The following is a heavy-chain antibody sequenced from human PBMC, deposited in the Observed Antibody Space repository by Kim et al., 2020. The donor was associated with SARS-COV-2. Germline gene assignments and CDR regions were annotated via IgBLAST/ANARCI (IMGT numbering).Heavy chain of an antibody. CDR2: IIDTGDAT. CDR1: GFTFSTYA. Sequence: GGSLRLSCAASGFTFSTYAMSWVRQAPGKGLEWVSSIIDTGDATYYADPVRGRFTISRDNSKKTLFLQISSLRGDDTAIYYCARGAAVADTYYFTSWGQGTLVTVSS. CDR3: ARGAAVADTYYFTS. V-gene: IGHV3-23*01. J-gene: IGHJ4*02. D-gene: IGHD6-19*01.